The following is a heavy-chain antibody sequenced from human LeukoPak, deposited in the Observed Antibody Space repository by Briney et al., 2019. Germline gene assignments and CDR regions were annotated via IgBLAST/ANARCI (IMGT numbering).Heavy chain of an antibody. CDR1: AFTFNNFA. Sequence: GGSLRLSCAASAFTFNNFAMSWGRQAPGKGLEWVSGISAGGGTTIYVDSVKGRFTISRDNSKNTLYLQMNSLRAEDTAVYYCARRESSRSFDYWGQGTLVTVSS. D-gene: IGHD6-6*01. CDR2: ISAGGGTT. J-gene: IGHJ4*02. V-gene: IGHV3-23*01. CDR3: ARRESSRSFDY.